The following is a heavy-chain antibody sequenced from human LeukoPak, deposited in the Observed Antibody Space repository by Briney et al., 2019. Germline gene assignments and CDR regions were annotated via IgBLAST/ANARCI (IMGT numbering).Heavy chain of an antibody. CDR3: ARTSSSGLVGGYYFDY. D-gene: IGHD6-19*01. Sequence: SETLSLTCAVYGGSFSGYYWSWIRQPPGKGLEWIGEINHSGSTNYNPSLKSRVTISVDTSKNQFSLKLSSVTAADTAVYYCARTSSSGLVGGYYFDYRGQGTLVTVSS. V-gene: IGHV4-34*01. CDR1: GGSFSGYY. J-gene: IGHJ4*02. CDR2: INHSGST.